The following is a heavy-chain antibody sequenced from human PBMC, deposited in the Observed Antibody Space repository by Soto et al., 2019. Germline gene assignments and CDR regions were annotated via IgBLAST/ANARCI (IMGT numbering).Heavy chain of an antibody. CDR3: ARDATWGIAVGTLDY. J-gene: IGHJ4*02. CDR1: GFTFSSYG. Sequence: GSLRLSCAASGFTFSSYGMHWVRQAPGKGPEWVAVIWYDGGNKYYADSVKGRFTISRDNSKNTLYLQMNSLRAEDTAVYYCARDATWGIAVGTLDYWGQGTLVTVS. D-gene: IGHD6-19*01. V-gene: IGHV3-33*01. CDR2: IWYDGGNK.